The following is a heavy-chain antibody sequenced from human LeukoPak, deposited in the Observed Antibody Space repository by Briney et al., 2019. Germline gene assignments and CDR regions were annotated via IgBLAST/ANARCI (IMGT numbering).Heavy chain of an antibody. CDR3: AKAWYSYDVASDFDY. CDR1: GFTFSDYY. V-gene: IGHV3-11*01. J-gene: IGHJ4*02. D-gene: IGHD5-18*01. CDR2: ISSSGSTI. Sequence: GGSLRLSCAASGFTFSDYYMSWIRQAPGKGLEWVSYISSSGSTIYYADSVKGRFTISRDNAKNSLYLQMNSLRAEDTAVYYCAKAWYSYDVASDFDYWGQGTLVTVSS.